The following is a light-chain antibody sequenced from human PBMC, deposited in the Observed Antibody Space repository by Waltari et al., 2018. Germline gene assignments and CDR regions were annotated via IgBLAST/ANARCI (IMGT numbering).Light chain of an antibody. V-gene: IGLV1-40*01. CDR3: QSYDSSLDSVV. J-gene: IGLJ2*01. CDR1: SSNIGAGYD. CDR2: GLS. Sequence: QSVLTQPPSVSGAPGQRVTISCSGSSSNIGAGYDVQWYQQLPGTAPKLLIYGLSVRPSGVPNRLSHSTSGASASLAITGLQADDEGHYYCQSYDSSLDSVVFGGGTKLTVL.